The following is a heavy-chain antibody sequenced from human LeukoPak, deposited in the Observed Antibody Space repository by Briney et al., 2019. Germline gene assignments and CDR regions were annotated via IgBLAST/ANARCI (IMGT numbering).Heavy chain of an antibody. D-gene: IGHD6-19*01. CDR2: IIPILGIA. CDR1: GGTFSSYA. V-gene: IGHV1-69*04. CDR3: ARDKVGGAGKGSSGWLPGYYYGMDV. J-gene: IGHJ6*02. Sequence: ASVKVSCKASGGTFSSYAISWVRQAPGQGLEWMGRIIPILGIANYAQKFQGRVTITADKSTSTAYMELSSLRSEDTAVYYCARDKVGGAGKGSSGWLPGYYYGMDVWGQGTTVTVSS.